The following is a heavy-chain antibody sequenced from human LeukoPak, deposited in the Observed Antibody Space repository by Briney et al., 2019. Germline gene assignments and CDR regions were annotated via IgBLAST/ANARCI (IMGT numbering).Heavy chain of an antibody. CDR2: IYHSGST. V-gene: IGHV4-59*01. Sequence: SETLSLTCAVYGGSISSYYWSWIRQPPGKGLEWIGYIYHSGSTNYNPSLKSRVTISVDTSKNQFSLKLNSVTAADTAVYYCAGGGDSGGYYYPMFDYWGQGTLVTVSS. CDR3: AGGGDSGGYYYPMFDY. J-gene: IGHJ4*02. D-gene: IGHD3-22*01. CDR1: GGSISSYY.